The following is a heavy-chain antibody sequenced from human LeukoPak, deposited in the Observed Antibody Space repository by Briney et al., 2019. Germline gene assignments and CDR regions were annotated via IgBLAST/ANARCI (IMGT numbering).Heavy chain of an antibody. D-gene: IGHD6-19*01. CDR2: IYTSGST. Sequence: SETLSLTCTVSGGATSSYYWSWIRQPAGKGLEWIGRIYTSGSTNYNPSLKSRVTMSVDTSKNQFSLKLSSVTAADTAVYYCARDREYSSGWYMAPNYYYYYMDVWGKGTTVTVSS. CDR3: ARDREYSSGWYMAPNYYYYYMDV. CDR1: GGATSSYY. V-gene: IGHV4-4*07. J-gene: IGHJ6*03.